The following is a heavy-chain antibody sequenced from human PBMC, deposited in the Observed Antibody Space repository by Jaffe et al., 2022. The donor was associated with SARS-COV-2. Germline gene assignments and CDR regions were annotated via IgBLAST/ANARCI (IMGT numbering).Heavy chain of an antibody. D-gene: IGHD3-22*01. J-gene: IGHJ4*02. CDR3: ARDPPGITMIVVAPETH. Sequence: QVQLVESGGGVVQPGRSLRLSCAASGFTFSSYAMHWVRQAPGKGLEWVAVISYDGSNKYYADSVKGRFTISRDNSKNTLYLQMNSLRAEDTAVYYCARDPPGITMIVVAPETHWGQGTLVTVSS. V-gene: IGHV3-30*04. CDR1: GFTFSSYA. CDR2: ISYDGSNK.